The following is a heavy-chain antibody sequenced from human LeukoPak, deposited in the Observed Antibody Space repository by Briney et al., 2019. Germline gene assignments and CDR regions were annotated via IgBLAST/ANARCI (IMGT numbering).Heavy chain of an antibody. V-gene: IGHV3-33*01. CDR2: IWYDGSNK. D-gene: IGHD4-17*01. J-gene: IGHJ4*02. Sequence: GGSLRLSCAASGFTFSSYGMHWVRQAPGKGLEWLAVIWYDGSNKYYADSVKGRFTISRDNSKNTLYLQMNSLRAEDTAVFYCARGNDYATDYWGQGTLVTVSS. CDR3: ARGNDYATDY. CDR1: GFTFSSYG.